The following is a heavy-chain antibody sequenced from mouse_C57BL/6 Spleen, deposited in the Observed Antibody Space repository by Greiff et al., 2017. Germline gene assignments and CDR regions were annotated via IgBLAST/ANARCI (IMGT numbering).Heavy chain of an antibody. CDR3: ARGTTVVDAMDY. CDR1: GYTFTGYW. CDR2: IFPGSGST. J-gene: IGHJ4*01. V-gene: IGHV1-9*01. D-gene: IGHD1-1*01. Sequence: QVQLQQSGAELMKPGASVKLSCKATGYTFTGYWIEWVKQRPGHGLEWIGEIFPGSGSTNNNEKFKGKATFTADTSSNTAYMHLSSLTTEDSAIYDCARGTTVVDAMDYWGQGTSVTVSS.